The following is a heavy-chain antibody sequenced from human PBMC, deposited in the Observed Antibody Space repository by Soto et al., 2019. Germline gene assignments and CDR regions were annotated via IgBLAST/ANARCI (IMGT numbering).Heavy chain of an antibody. CDR2: IKQDGSEK. Sequence: GGSLRLSCAASGFTFYTFWLSWVRQAPGKGLEWVANIKQDGSEKYYVDSVKGRFTISRDNAKNSLYLQMNSLRAEDTAVYYCARDYGSSSVYYYYGMDVWGQGTTVTVSS. V-gene: IGHV3-7*03. D-gene: IGHD6-6*01. CDR1: GFTFYTFW. J-gene: IGHJ6*02. CDR3: ARDYGSSSVYYYYGMDV.